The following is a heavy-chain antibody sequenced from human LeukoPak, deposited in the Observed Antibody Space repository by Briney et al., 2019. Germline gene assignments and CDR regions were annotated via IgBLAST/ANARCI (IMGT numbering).Heavy chain of an antibody. Sequence: GGSLRLSCAASGFTVSSNYMTWVRQAPGKGREWGSVIYSGGNTYYAGSVKDRFTIARDNSKNTLYLQINSLTAEDTAVYYCTKPLGYGSGTYYDYWGQGTLVTVSS. J-gene: IGHJ4*02. CDR2: IYSGGNT. CDR3: TKPLGYGSGTYYDY. D-gene: IGHD3-10*01. CDR1: GFTVSSNY. V-gene: IGHV3-66*04.